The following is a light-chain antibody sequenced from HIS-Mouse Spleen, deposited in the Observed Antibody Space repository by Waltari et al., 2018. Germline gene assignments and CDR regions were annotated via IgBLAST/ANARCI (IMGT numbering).Light chain of an antibody. CDR1: SSDVGVYNY. CDR3: SSYTSSSTLV. CDR2: DVS. J-gene: IGLJ3*02. Sequence: QSALTQPAPVSGSPGQSITISCTGTSSDVGVYNYVSWYQQHPGKAPKLMIYDVSNRPSGVSNRFSGSKSGNTASLTISGLQAEDEADYYCSSYTSSSTLVFGGGTKLTVL. V-gene: IGLV2-14*03.